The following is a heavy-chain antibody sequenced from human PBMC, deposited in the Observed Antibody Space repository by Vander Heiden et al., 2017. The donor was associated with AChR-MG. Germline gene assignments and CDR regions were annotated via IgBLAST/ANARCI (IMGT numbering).Heavy chain of an antibody. CDR3: ARGEWGGYGIDY. CDR1: GGSISSGGYS. V-gene: IGHV4-30-2*01. J-gene: IGHJ4*02. CDR2: IEHSGST. Sequence: QLQLQESGSGLVKPSQTLSLTCAVSGGSISSGGYSWSWIRQPAGKGLEWIGYIEHSGSTYYNPSRKSRVTRSVDRSKNQFSLKLSSVTAADTAVYYCARGEWGGYGIDYWGQGTLVTVSS. D-gene: IGHD5-12*01.